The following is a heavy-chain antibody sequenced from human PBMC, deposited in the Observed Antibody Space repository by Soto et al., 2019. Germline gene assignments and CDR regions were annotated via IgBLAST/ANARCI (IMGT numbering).Heavy chain of an antibody. CDR2: IYYSGST. Sequence: TLSLTCTVSGGSISSGGYYWSWIRQHPGKGLEWIGYIYYSGSTYYNPSLKSRVTISVDTSKNQFSLKLSSVTAADTAVYYCARGPDYDFWSGYFVYFDYWGQGTLVTVSS. D-gene: IGHD3-3*01. CDR3: ARGPDYDFWSGYFVYFDY. CDR1: GGSISSGGYY. J-gene: IGHJ4*02. V-gene: IGHV4-31*03.